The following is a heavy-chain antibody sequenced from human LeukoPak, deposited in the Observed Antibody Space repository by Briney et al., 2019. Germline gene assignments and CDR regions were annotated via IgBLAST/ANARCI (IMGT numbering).Heavy chain of an antibody. V-gene: IGHV3-23*01. Sequence: PGGSLRLSCAASGFTFSSYAMSWVRQAPGKGLEWVSAISGSGGSTYYADSVKGRFTISRDNSKNTLYLQMNSLRAEDTAAYYCANLYDFWSGFPQEAFDIWGQGTMVTVSS. CDR2: ISGSGGST. D-gene: IGHD3-3*01. J-gene: IGHJ3*02. CDR3: ANLYDFWSGFPQEAFDI. CDR1: GFTFSSYA.